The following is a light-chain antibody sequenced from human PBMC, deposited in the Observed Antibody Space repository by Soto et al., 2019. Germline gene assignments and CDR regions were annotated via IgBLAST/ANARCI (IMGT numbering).Light chain of an antibody. CDR1: QSISTY. Sequence: DIQMTQSPSSLSASVGDRVTIACRAGQSISTYLNWYQQKPGKAPKLLIFAASSLKSGVPSRFSGSGSGTDFTLTINSLQLEDFATYYCQQSNSDHTLGGGTKVDIK. J-gene: IGKJ4*01. CDR2: AAS. V-gene: IGKV1-39*01. CDR3: QQSNSDHT.